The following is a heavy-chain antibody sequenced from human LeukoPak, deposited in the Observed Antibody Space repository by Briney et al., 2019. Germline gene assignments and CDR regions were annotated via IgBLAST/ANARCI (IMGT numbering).Heavy chain of an antibody. Sequence: GRSLRLSCAASGFTFSSYAMHWVRPAPGKGLEWVAVISYDGSNKYYADSVKGRFTISRDNSKNTLYLQMNSLRAEDTAVYYCAREPTVTYYYYMDVWGKGTTVTVSS. D-gene: IGHD4-11*01. V-gene: IGHV3-30*04. J-gene: IGHJ6*03. CDR1: GFTFSSYA. CDR2: ISYDGSNK. CDR3: AREPTVTYYYYMDV.